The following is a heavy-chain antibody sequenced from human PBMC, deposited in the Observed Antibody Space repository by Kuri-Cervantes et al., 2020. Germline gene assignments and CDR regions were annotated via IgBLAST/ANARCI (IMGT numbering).Heavy chain of an antibody. J-gene: IGHJ4*02. CDR2: AYLVGTT. Sequence: SQTLSLTCDVSGYPITRAYYWGWIRQPPGKGLEWIGNAYLVGTTNYNPSLKSRVTISVDKSKNQFSLKLSSVTAADTAVYYCARGHYVWGSYLWGQGTLVTVSS. D-gene: IGHD3-16*02. CDR1: GYPITRAYY. CDR3: ARGHYVWGSYL. V-gene: IGHV4-38-2*01.